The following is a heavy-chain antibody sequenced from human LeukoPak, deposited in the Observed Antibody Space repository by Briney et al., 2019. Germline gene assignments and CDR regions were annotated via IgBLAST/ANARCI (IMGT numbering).Heavy chain of an antibody. CDR3: ARDCGSTSCYDTPDFDY. J-gene: IGHJ4*02. V-gene: IGHV3-48*01. CDR2: ISDYSNTI. D-gene: IGHD2-2*01. CDR1: GYTFTSYS. Sequence: GGSLRLSCAASGYTFTSYSMNWVRQAPGKGLEWVSYISDYSNTIYYADSVKGRFTISRDNANNSLYLQMSSLRAEDTAVYYCARDCGSTSCYDTPDFDYWGQGTLVTVSS.